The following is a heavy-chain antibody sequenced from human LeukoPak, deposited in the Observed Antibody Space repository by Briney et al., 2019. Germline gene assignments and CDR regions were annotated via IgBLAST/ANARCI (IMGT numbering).Heavy chain of an antibody. J-gene: IGHJ4*02. CDR1: GGSIKSNNW. CDR3: ARIEVDTAH. D-gene: IGHD5-18*01. V-gene: IGHV4-4*02. Sequence: SETLSLTCAVSGGSIKSNNWWSWVRQPPGKGLEWIGEIYHSGSTNYNPSLESRVTISVDTSKNQFSLKLSSVTAADTAVYYCARIEVDTAHWGQGTLVTVSS. CDR2: IYHSGST.